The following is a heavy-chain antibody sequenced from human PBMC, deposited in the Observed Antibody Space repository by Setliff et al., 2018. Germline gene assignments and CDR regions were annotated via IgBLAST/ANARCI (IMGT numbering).Heavy chain of an antibody. CDR2: IFYSGDT. V-gene: IGHV4-59*08. Sequence: NPLETLSLTCTVSGGSISSHYWTWIRQPAGKGLEWIGFIFYSGDTNYNPSLKSRVTISVDTSKNHFSLKLSSVTAADTAVYYCAGSTVTQVDYWGQGTLVTVSS. CDR1: GGSISSHY. CDR3: AGSTVTQVDY. D-gene: IGHD4-17*01. J-gene: IGHJ4*02.